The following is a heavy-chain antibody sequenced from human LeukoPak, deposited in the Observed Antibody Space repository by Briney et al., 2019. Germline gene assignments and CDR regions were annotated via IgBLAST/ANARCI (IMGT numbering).Heavy chain of an antibody. CDR1: GFTFSSYS. V-gene: IGHV3-74*01. CDR3: ARAYCGGDCYSDY. CDR2: INSDGSST. Sequence: GGSLRLSCVASGFTFSSYSMHWVRQAPGKGLVWVSRINSDGSSTSYADSVKGRFTISRDNAKNTLYLQMNSLRAEDTAVYYCARAYCGGDCYSDYWGQGTLVTVSS. D-gene: IGHD2-21*02. J-gene: IGHJ4*02.